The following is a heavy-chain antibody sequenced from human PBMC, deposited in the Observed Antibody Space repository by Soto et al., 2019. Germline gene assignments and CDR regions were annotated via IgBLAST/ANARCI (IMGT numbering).Heavy chain of an antibody. CDR2: IIPICGTA. V-gene: IGHV1-69*01. CDR1: GVTFSSYA. Sequence: QVQLVQSGSEVKKPGSSVKVYCKASGVTFSSYAISWVRQAPGQGLEWMGGIIPICGTANYAQKFQGRVTLTADESACTAYMEPSSLRSADTAVYYSARESGGTTVTFGMEVWGPGNTVTGSS. J-gene: IGHJ6*02. D-gene: IGHD4-17*01. CDR3: ARESGGTTVTFGMEV.